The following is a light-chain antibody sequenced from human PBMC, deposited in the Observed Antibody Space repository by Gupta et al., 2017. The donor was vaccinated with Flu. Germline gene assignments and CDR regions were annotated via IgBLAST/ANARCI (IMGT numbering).Light chain of an antibody. CDR3: QRQSKRLPLT. CDR2: YAS. CDR1: QSVSSY. J-gene: IGKJ4*01. V-gene: IGKV3-11*01. Sequence: IVLTPSPATLSLSPGESATLPCSASQSVSSYLAWYQQHTGQDATLRIYYASNRATGIPARSIGSRSGTNYTPIISSREPADDVVYYCQRQSKRLPLTFGGGTKVEIK.